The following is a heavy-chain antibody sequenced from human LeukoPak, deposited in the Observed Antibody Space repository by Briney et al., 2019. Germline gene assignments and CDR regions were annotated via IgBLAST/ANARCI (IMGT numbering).Heavy chain of an antibody. Sequence: SETLSLTCAVYGGSFSGYYWGWIRQPPGKGLEWIGSIYYSGSTYYNPSLKSRVTISVDTSKNQFSLKLSSVTAADTAVYYCARHILVVPAAQSHYFDYWGQGTLVTVSS. CDR1: GGSFSGYY. CDR2: IYYSGST. D-gene: IGHD2-2*01. CDR3: ARHILVVPAAQSHYFDY. J-gene: IGHJ4*02. V-gene: IGHV4-39*01.